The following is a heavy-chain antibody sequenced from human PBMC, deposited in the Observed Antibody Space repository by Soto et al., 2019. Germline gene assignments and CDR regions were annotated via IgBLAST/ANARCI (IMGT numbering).Heavy chain of an antibody. CDR1: GGSFKSGSYS. J-gene: IGHJ4*02. D-gene: IGHD3-3*01. Sequence: QVQLQESGPGLVKPSETLSLTCTVSGGSFKSGSYSWSWSRQPPGKGLEWIGYVYHTGRTSYNPSLKSRVSISMDTSKNQFSLNLDSVTAADTAVYFCARDFAYVDSWGQGTLVTVSS. CDR2: VYHTGRT. CDR3: ARDFAYVDS. V-gene: IGHV4-61*01.